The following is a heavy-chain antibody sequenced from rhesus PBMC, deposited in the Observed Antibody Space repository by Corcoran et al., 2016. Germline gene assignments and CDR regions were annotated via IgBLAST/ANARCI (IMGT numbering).Heavy chain of an antibody. D-gene: IGHD6-13*01. CDR2: ISGSSGST. Sequence: QVQLQESGPGLVKPSETLSLTCAVSGGPVSSSNWWSWTRQPPGKGLEWVGYISGSSGSTYYNPSLKSRVTISTDTSKNQFSLKLSSVTAADTAVYYCARYIAAGLIGIDYWGQGVLVTVSS. V-gene: IGHV4-65*01. CDR3: ARYIAAGLIGIDY. CDR1: GGPVSSSNW. J-gene: IGHJ4*01.